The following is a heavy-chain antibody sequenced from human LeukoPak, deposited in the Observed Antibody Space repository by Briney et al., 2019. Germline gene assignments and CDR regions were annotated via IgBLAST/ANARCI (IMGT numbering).Heavy chain of an antibody. J-gene: IGHJ5*02. CDR2: ISSSSSYI. V-gene: IGHV3-21*01. D-gene: IGHD1-26*01. CDR1: GFTFSSYS. CDR3: ARDQVGLNWFDP. Sequence: PGGSLRLSCAASGFTFSSYSTNWVRQAPGKGLEWVSSISSSSSYIYYADSVKGRFTISRDNAKNSLYLQMNSLRAEDTAVYYCARDQVGLNWFDPWGQGTLVTVSS.